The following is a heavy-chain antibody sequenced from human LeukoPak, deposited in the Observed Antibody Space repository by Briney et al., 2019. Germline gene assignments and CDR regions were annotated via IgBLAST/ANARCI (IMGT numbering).Heavy chain of an antibody. D-gene: IGHD1-1*01. J-gene: IGHJ3*02. V-gene: IGHV4-30-4*08. Sequence: SETLSLTCAVSGGSISSGDYYWSWIRQPPGKGLEWIGYIYYSGSTNYNPSLKSRVTISVDTSKNQFSLKLSSVTAADTAVYYCARFGTRVRAFDIWGQGTMVTVSS. CDR3: ARFGTRVRAFDI. CDR2: IYYSGST. CDR1: GGSISSGDYY.